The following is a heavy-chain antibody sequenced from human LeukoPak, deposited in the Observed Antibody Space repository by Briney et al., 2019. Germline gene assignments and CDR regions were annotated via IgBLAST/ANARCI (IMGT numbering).Heavy chain of an antibody. V-gene: IGHV3-11*01. CDR3: ARGKYSFDY. CDR1: GFTFSDSY. CDR2: ISSSGSTI. Sequence: GGSLRLSCAASGFTFSDSYMSWIRQAPGKGLEYISYISSSGSTIYYADSVKGRFTLSRDNAKNSLSLEMNSLRADATAVYYWARGKYSFDYWGEGTLVTHSS. J-gene: IGHJ4*02.